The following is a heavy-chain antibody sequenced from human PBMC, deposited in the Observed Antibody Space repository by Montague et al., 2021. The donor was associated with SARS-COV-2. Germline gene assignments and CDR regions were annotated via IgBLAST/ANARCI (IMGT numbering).Heavy chain of an antibody. J-gene: IGHJ6*02. CDR1: GGSISRYY. CDR2: IYYTGST. D-gene: IGHD3-22*01. V-gene: IGHV4-59*01. CDR3: VRMIVQHAGMDV. Sequence: SETLSLTCTVSGGSISRYYWNWIRQSPGKGLEWIGYIYYTGSTSYNPSLNSRVSISVDTSNNQFSLRLSSVTAADTAVYYCVRMIVQHAGMDVWGQGTTVTVSS.